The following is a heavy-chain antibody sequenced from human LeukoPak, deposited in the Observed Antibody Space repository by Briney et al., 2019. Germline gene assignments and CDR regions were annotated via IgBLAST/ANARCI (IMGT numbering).Heavy chain of an antibody. CDR1: GFTFSSYA. CDR2: FSGSGGST. Sequence: GGSLRLSCAASGFTFSSYAMSWVRQAPGKGLEWVSAFSGSGGSTYYADSVKGRFTISRDNSRNTLYLQMNSLRAEDTAVYYCTTRLSVLLWFGESPGDYWGQGTLVTVSS. V-gene: IGHV3-23*01. J-gene: IGHJ4*02. D-gene: IGHD3-10*01. CDR3: TTRLSVLLWFGESPGDY.